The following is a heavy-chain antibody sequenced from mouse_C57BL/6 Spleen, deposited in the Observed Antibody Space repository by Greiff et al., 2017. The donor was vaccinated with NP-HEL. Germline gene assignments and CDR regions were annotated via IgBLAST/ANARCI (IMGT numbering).Heavy chain of an antibody. CDR3: ARKGIYYGYDGKDYYAMDY. Sequence: QVQLKESGPGLVAPSQSLSITCTVSGFSLTSYAISWVRQPPGKGLEWLGVIWTGGGTHYNSALNSRLSISKDNSKSQVFLKMNSLQTDDTARYYCARKGIYYGYDGKDYYAMDYWGQGTSVTVSS. D-gene: IGHD2-2*01. CDR1: GFSLTSYA. V-gene: IGHV2-9-1*01. J-gene: IGHJ4*01. CDR2: IWTGGGT.